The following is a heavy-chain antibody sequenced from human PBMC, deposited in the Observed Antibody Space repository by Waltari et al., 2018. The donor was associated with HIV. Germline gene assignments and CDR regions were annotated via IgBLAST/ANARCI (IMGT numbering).Heavy chain of an antibody. Sequence: QVLLQESGPGLVKPSETLSLTCTVSGGSITRYYLSWIRQAPGKGLDRIGYIYYSGSTNYNPSLKSRATISVDTSKNQVSLKLSSVTAADTAVYYCASRGMHYYDSSGYYSWGQGTLVTVSS. CDR3: ASRGMHYYDSSGYYS. J-gene: IGHJ4*02. V-gene: IGHV4-59*01. CDR1: GGSITRYY. CDR2: IYYSGST. D-gene: IGHD3-22*01.